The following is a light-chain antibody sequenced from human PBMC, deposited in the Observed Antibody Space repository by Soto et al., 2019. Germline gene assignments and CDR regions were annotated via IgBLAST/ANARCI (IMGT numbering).Light chain of an antibody. CDR2: DVS. CDR1: NIDVGGYNY. J-gene: IGLJ1*01. Sequence: QSVLTQPASVSGSPGQSITISCTGTNIDVGGYNYVSWYQQHPGKAPRLIISDVSNRPSGVSNRFSGSKSGNTASLTISGLQAEDEADYYCNSYRSTSARYVFGTGTKVIVL. CDR3: NSYRSTSARYV. V-gene: IGLV2-14*01.